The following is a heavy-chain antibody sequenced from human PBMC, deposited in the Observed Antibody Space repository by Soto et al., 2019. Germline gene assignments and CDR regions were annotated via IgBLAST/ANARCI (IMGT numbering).Heavy chain of an antibody. D-gene: IGHD3-10*01. CDR2: IYPGVSDT. CDR3: ARHEEGGGYGSGSYSRRAFAI. V-gene: IGHV5-51*01. Sequence: EVQLVQSGAEVKKPGESLKISCKGSGYSFTSYWIGWVRQMPGKGLEWMGIIYPGVSDTRYSPSFQGQVTISADKSISTAELQWSSLKASDTAMYYCARHEEGGGYGSGSYSRRAFAIWGQGTMVTVSS. CDR1: GYSFTSYW. J-gene: IGHJ3*02.